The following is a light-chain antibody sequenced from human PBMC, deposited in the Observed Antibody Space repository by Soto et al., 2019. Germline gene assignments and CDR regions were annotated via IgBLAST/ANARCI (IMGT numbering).Light chain of an antibody. Sequence: QSVLTQPPSVSGSPGESVTISCTWSSSDIGAGYRVRWYQQVPGTAPKLLIYDNTNRPSGVSVRFSGSKSGTSASLAISGLQAEDEADYYCQSFDKYLSAVVFGGGTKVTVL. V-gene: IGLV1-40*01. CDR3: QSFDKYLSAVV. CDR1: SSDIGAGYR. CDR2: DNT. J-gene: IGLJ2*01.